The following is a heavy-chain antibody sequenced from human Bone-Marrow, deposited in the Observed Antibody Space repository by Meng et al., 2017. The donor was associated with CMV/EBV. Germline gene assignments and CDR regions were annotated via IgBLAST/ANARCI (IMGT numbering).Heavy chain of an antibody. CDR3: AGVDYDYFDY. Sequence: SLPGAVYGGSFSGYYWSWIRQPPGKGLEWIGEINHSGSTNYNPSLKSRVTISVDTSKNQFSLKLSSVTAADTAVYYCAGVDYDYFDYWGQGTLVTVSS. J-gene: IGHJ4*02. CDR2: INHSGST. D-gene: IGHD3-22*01. V-gene: IGHV4-34*01. CDR1: GGSFSGYY.